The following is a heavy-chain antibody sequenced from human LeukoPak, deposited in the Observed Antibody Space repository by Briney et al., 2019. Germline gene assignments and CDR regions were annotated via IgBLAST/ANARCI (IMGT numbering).Heavy chain of an antibody. CDR2: INPSGGST. J-gene: IGHJ6*03. D-gene: IGHD3-9*01. CDR3: ARVPLSPGYHSASYYYYYYMDV. CDR1: GYTFTSYY. V-gene: IGHV1-46*01. Sequence: ASVKVSCKASGYTFTSYYMHWVRQAPGQGLEWMGIINPSGGSTSYAQRFQGRVTMTRDTSTSTVYMELSSLRSDDTAVYYCARVPLSPGYHSASYYYYYYMDVWGKGTTVTVSS.